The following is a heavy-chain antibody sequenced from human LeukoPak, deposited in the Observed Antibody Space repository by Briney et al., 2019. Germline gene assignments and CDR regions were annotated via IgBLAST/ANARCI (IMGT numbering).Heavy chain of an antibody. Sequence: PSETLSLTCTVSGGSISSSSYYWGWIRQPPGKGLEWIGSIYYSGSTYYNPSLKSRVTISVDTSKNQFSLKLSSVTAADTAVYYCARVSTIFGVAGTYYFDYWGQGTLVTVSS. J-gene: IGHJ4*02. CDR3: ARVSTIFGVAGTYYFDY. D-gene: IGHD3-3*01. V-gene: IGHV4-39*07. CDR1: GGSISSSSYY. CDR2: IYYSGST.